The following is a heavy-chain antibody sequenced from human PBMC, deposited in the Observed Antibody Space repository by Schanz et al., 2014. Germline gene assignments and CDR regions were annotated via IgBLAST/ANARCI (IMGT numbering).Heavy chain of an antibody. CDR1: GGSISSYY. CDR3: ARDKVTTLGYYGMDV. Sequence: QVQLQESGPGLVKPSETLSLTCTVSGGSISSYYWNWIRQPPGKGLEWIGYVYYTGSTTYNPSLKSRVTISVVPSKRQFSLKLSSVTAADTAVYYCARDKVTTLGYYGMDVWGQGTTVIVSS. CDR2: VYYTGST. V-gene: IGHV4-59*01. D-gene: IGHD3-10*02. J-gene: IGHJ6*02.